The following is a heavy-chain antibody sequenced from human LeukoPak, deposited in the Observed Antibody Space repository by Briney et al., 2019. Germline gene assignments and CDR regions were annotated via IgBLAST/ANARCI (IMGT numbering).Heavy chain of an antibody. CDR2: IYYFGST. CDR3: ARRGYSSGSNWFDP. J-gene: IGHJ5*02. D-gene: IGHD6-19*01. Sequence: SETLSLTCTVSGGSINSYYWSWIRQPPGKGLEWIGYIYYFGSTNYNPSLRGRATISVDTSNNQFYLKLSSVTAADTAVYYCARRGYSSGSNWFDPWGQGTLVTVSS. V-gene: IGHV4-59*08. CDR1: GGSINSYY.